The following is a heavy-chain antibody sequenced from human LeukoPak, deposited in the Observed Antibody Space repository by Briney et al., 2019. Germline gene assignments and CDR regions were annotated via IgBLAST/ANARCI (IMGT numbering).Heavy chain of an antibody. J-gene: IGHJ3*02. Sequence: ASVKVACKASGYTFTGYYMHWVRQAPGQGLEWMGWINPNSGGTNYAKKFQGRVTMTRDTSISTAYMELSRLRSDDTAVYYCARVDYYDSSGYHDAFDIWGQGTMVTVSS. V-gene: IGHV1-2*02. CDR2: INPNSGGT. D-gene: IGHD3-22*01. CDR3: ARVDYYDSSGYHDAFDI. CDR1: GYTFTGYY.